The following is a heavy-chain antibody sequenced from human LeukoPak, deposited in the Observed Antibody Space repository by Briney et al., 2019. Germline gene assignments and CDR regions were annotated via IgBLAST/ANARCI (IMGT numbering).Heavy chain of an antibody. CDR2: IYSAGST. D-gene: IGHD4-23*01. J-gene: IGHJ4*02. Sequence: GGSLRLSCAAFGFTVSSNYMSWVRQAPGKGLDWVSTIYSAGSTYYADSVEGRFTISRDNSKNTLYLQMNSLRAEDTAVYYCARDGGVAYYFDYWGQGTLVTVSS. CDR1: GFTVSSNY. CDR3: ARDGGVAYYFDY. V-gene: IGHV3-66*02.